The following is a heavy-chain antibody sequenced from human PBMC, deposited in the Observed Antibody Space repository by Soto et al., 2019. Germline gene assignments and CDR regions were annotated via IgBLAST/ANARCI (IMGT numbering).Heavy chain of an antibody. Sequence: SVKVSCKASGGTFSSYAISWVRQAPGQGLEWMGGIIPIFGTANYAQKFQGRVTITADESTSTAYMELSSLRSEDTAVYYCASQPRSYSSSWYDPFDYWGQGTLVTV. D-gene: IGHD6-13*01. V-gene: IGHV1-69*13. CDR2: IIPIFGTA. CDR1: GGTFSSYA. CDR3: ASQPRSYSSSWYDPFDY. J-gene: IGHJ4*02.